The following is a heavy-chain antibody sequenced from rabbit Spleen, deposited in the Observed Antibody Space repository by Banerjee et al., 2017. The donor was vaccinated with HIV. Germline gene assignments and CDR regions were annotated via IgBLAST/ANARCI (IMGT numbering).Heavy chain of an antibody. D-gene: IGHD7-1*01. CDR1: GFDFNSNG. CDR3: ARDTGTSFSTYGMDL. CDR2: IYSGGSA. J-gene: IGHJ6*01. V-gene: IGHV1S44*01. Sequence: QSLEESGGDLVKPGGTLTLTCKASGFDFNSNGVSWVRQAPGEGLEYIGFIYSGGSAYYASWVNGRFTISKTSSTTVTLQMTSLTAADTATYFCARDTGTSFSTYGMDLWGPGTLVTVS.